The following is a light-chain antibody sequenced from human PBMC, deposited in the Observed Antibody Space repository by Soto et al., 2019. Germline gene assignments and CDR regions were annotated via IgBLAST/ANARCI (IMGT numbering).Light chain of an antibody. CDR3: QQYNTYLS. J-gene: IGKJ1*01. V-gene: IGKV1-5*01. CDR1: QSTSRW. CDR2: HAS. Sequence: DIQMTQSPSTLSASVGNRVTISCRASQSTSRWLAWYQQKPGKAPTLLIYHASTLESGVPSRFSGSGSGTEFTLTISSLKPDDVATYYCQQYNTYLSFGKGTKVDIK.